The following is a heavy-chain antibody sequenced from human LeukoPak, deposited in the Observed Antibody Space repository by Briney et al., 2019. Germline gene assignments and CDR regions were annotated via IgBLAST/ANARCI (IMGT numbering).Heavy chain of an antibody. V-gene: IGHV3-33*01. Sequence: PGGSLRLSCAASGFTFSSYGMHWVRQAPGKGLEWVAVIWYDGSNKYYADSVKGRFTISRDNSKNTLYLQMNSLRAEDTAVYYCARYCSSTSCLDYWGQGTLVTVSS. J-gene: IGHJ4*02. CDR2: IWYDGSNK. D-gene: IGHD2-2*01. CDR3: ARYCSSTSCLDY. CDR1: GFTFSSYG.